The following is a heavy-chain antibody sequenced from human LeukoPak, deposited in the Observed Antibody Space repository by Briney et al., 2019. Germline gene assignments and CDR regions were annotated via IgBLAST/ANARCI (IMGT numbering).Heavy chain of an antibody. CDR2: IYSAGGT. J-gene: IGHJ4*02. D-gene: IGHD5-12*01. CDR3: ARLSGYDWESFYDY. Sequence: GGSLRLSCTVSGFTVSSNSMSWVRQAPGKGLEWVSFIYSAGGTHYSDSVKGRFTISIDNSKNTLYLQMNSLRAEDTAVYYCARLSGYDWESFYDYWGQGTLVTVSS. V-gene: IGHV3-53*01. CDR1: GFTVSSNS.